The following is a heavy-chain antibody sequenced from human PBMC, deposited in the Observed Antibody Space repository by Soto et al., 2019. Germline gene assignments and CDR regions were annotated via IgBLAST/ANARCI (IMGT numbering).Heavy chain of an antibody. J-gene: IGHJ4*02. Sequence: PGGSLRLSCAASGFSFSDHYMDWVRQAPGKGLEWVGRSRNKANSYSTEYAASVKGRFTISRDDSENSLYLHMNSLKTEDTAVYYWARYSGSYRRGLDYWGQGTLVTVSS. D-gene: IGHD1-26*01. CDR2: SRNKANSYST. CDR3: ARYSGSYRRGLDY. V-gene: IGHV3-72*01. CDR1: GFSFSDHY.